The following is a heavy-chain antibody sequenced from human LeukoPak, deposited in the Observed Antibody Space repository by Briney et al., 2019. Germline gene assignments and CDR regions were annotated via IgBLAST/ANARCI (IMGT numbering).Heavy chain of an antibody. V-gene: IGHV4-30-4*01. Sequence: SETLSLTCTVSGGSISSGDYYWSWIRQPPGKGLEWIGYIYYSGSTYYNPSLKSRVTISVDTSKNQFSLKLSSVTAADTAVYYCARGEVTLRNHNWFDPWGQGTLVTVSS. CDR1: GGSISSGDYY. D-gene: IGHD2-21*02. CDR3: ARGEVTLRNHNWFDP. J-gene: IGHJ5*02. CDR2: IYYSGST.